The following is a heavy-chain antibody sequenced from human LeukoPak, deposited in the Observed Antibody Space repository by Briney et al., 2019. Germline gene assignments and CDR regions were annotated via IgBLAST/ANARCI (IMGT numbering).Heavy chain of an antibody. D-gene: IGHD3-22*01. Sequence: GESLEISCKNSGNTLCHFWVAWVRQLPGEGLEWMGIIYLGDSDTRYSPSLQGQVTTSADKSTSTAYLQWRSLEASDTAIYFCARQGNSDSHPDNHWGQGTLVTVSS. CDR3: ARQGNSDSHPDNH. CDR2: IYLGDSDT. CDR1: GNTLCHFW. J-gene: IGHJ4*02. V-gene: IGHV5-51*01.